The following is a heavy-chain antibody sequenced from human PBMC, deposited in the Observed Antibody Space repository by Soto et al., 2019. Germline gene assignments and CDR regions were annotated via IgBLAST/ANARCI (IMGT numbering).Heavy chain of an antibody. J-gene: IGHJ4*02. CDR3: ARQREPYCGGDCYSPVDY. Sequence: ASVKVSCKASGYNFINHAIHWVRQAPGQRLEWMGWINAGPGNTKYSQNFQGRVTITRDTSASTAYMELSSLSSEDTAVYYCARQREPYCGGDCYSPVDYWGQGTLVTVS. CDR1: GYNFINHA. V-gene: IGHV1-3*01. D-gene: IGHD2-21*02. CDR2: INAGPGNT.